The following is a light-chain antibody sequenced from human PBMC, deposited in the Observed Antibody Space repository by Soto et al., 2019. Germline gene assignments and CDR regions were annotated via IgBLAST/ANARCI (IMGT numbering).Light chain of an antibody. CDR1: SSNIGSNY. J-gene: IGLJ1*01. CDR2: RNN. CDR3: AAWDDSLSAPYV. V-gene: IGLV1-47*01. Sequence: QLVLTQSPSASGTPGQRVTISCSGSSSNIGSNYVYWYQQLPGTAPKLLIYRNNQRPSGVPDRFSGSKSGTSASLAISGLRSEDEADYYCAAWDDSLSAPYVFGTGTKVTVL.